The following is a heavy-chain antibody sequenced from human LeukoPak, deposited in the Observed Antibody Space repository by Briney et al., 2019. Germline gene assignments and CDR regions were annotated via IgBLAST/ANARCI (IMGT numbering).Heavy chain of an antibody. Sequence: GGSLRLSCAASGFTFSNYAMHWVRKDPVKGLESVSAISDSGGTTYYENSVKGRFTISRDSSQNTPYLQMNSLRAEDTAVYYCAKVTKLDLGTLGAARGWFDPWGQGTLLTVSS. CDR2: ISDSGGTT. J-gene: IGHJ5*02. D-gene: IGHD6-13*01. V-gene: IGHV3-23*01. CDR1: GFTFSNYA. CDR3: AKVTKLDLGTLGAARGWFDP.